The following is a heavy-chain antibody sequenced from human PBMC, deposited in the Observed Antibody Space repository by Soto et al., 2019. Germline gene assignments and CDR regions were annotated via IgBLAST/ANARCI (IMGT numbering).Heavy chain of an antibody. CDR1: GYTFTGYY. CDR3: ARSIVATIPGFDY. D-gene: IGHD5-12*01. J-gene: IGHJ4*02. V-gene: IGHV1-2*04. Sequence: ASVKVSCKASGYTFTGYYMHWLRQAPGQGLEWMGWINPNSGGTNYAQKFQGWVTMTRDTSISTAYMELSRLRSDDTAVYYCARSIVATIPGFDYWGQGTLVTVSS. CDR2: INPNSGGT.